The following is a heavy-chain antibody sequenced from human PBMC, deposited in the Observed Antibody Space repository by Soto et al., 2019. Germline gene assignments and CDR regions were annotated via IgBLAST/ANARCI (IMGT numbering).Heavy chain of an antibody. CDR1: GYSFTSYW. CDR2: IYPGDSDT. CDR3: VRRPKEMYSSSWYAAYWYFDL. Sequence: EVQLVQSGAEVKKPGESLKISCKGSGYSFTSYWIGWVRQMPGKGLEWMGIIYPGDSDTRYSPSFQGQVTISADKSISTAYLQWSSLKASDTAMYYCVRRPKEMYSSSWYAAYWYFDLWGRGTLVTVSS. D-gene: IGHD6-13*01. V-gene: IGHV5-51*03. J-gene: IGHJ2*01.